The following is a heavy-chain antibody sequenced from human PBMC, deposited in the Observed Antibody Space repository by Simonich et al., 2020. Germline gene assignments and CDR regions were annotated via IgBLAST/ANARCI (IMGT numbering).Heavy chain of an antibody. D-gene: IGHD2-15*01. CDR3: ARASRGTWWYYYFDY. CDR1: GYTFTSYG. CDR2: IRAYNGNT. V-gene: IGHV1-18*01. Sequence: QVQLVQSGAEVKKPGASVKVSCKASGYTFTSYGISWVRQAPGKGLEWMGRIRAYNGNTNYAQKLKSRVPMTTDTSTSTAYRGLRSLRSDDTAVYYCARASRGTWWYYYFDYWGQGTLVTVSS. J-gene: IGHJ4*02.